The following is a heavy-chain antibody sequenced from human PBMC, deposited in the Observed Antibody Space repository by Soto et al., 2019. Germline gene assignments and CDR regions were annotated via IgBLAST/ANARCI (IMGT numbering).Heavy chain of an antibody. D-gene: IGHD2-8*01. CDR2: INPSGGST. J-gene: IGHJ6*02. CDR3: GRDFFSPGFTNGVCPYYYYYDGMDV. CDR1: GYTFTSYY. Sequence: ASVKVSCKASGYTFTSYYMHWVRQAPGQGLEWMGIINPSGGSTSYAQKFQGRVTMTRDTSTSTVYMELSSLRSEDTAVYYCGRDFFSPGFTNGVCPYYYYYDGMDVWGQGTTVTVSS. V-gene: IGHV1-46*01.